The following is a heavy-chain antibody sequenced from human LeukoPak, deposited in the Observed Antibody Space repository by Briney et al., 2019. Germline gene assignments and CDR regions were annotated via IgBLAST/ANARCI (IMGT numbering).Heavy chain of an antibody. V-gene: IGHV3-64*01. J-gene: IGHJ4*02. Sequence: GGSLRLSCAASGFTFSSYAMHWVRQAPGKGLEYVSAISSNGGSTYYANSVKGRVTISRDNSKNTLYLQMGSLRAEDMAVYYCARGYSEVYYFDYWGQGTLVTVSS. CDR3: ARGYSEVYYFDY. CDR2: ISSNGGST. D-gene: IGHD2-21*01. CDR1: GFTFSSYA.